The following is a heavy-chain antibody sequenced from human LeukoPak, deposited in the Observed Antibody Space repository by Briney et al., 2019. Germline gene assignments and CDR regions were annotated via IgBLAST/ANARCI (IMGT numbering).Heavy chain of an antibody. CDR2: IRYDGSSK. CDR3: AKDRSSGYYPPGDY. Sequence: GGSLRLSCAASGFTFSTYDMHWVRQAPGKGLEWVALIRYDGSSKHYADSVKGRFTISRDNSKNTLYLQMNSLRAEDTAVYYCAKDRSSGYYPPGDYWGQGTLVTVSS. D-gene: IGHD3-22*01. V-gene: IGHV3-30*02. CDR1: GFTFSTYD. J-gene: IGHJ4*02.